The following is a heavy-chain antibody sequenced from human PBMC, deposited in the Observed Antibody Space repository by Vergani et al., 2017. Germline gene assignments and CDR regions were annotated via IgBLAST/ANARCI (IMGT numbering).Heavy chain of an antibody. CDR3: ARCFIVGAIYFDY. Sequence: QVQLQESGPGLVKPSETLSLTCTVSGYSISSGYYWGWIRQPPGKGLEWIGSIYHSGSTYYNPSLKSRVTISVDTSKNQFSLKLSSVTAADTAVYYCARCFIVGAIYFDYWGQGTLVTVSS. V-gene: IGHV4-38-2*02. CDR2: IYHSGST. D-gene: IGHD1-26*01. CDR1: GYSISSGYY. J-gene: IGHJ4*02.